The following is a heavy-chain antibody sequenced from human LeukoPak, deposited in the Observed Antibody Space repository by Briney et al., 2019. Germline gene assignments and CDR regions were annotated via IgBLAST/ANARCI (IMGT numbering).Heavy chain of an antibody. CDR1: GFTFSSYD. V-gene: IGHV3-23*01. J-gene: IGHJ4*02. D-gene: IGHD3-10*01. Sequence: GGSLRLSCAASGFTFSSYDMSWVRRAPGKGLEWVSVISARGTTTFYADSVRGRFTISRDSSKNTLYLQMNALRAEDTAVYYCAKPYDPGSGSYDYWGQGNPVTVSS. CDR2: ISARGTTT. CDR3: AKPYDPGSGSYDY.